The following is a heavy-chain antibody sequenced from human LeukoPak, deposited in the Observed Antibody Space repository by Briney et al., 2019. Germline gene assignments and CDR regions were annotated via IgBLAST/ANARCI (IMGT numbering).Heavy chain of an antibody. CDR2: INPSGGST. V-gene: IGHV1-46*01. CDR3: ARDRSSGTFDY. J-gene: IGHJ4*02. D-gene: IGHD6-19*01. CDR1: GYTFTSYY. Sequence: APVKVSCKASGYTFTSYYMHWVRQAPGQGLEWMGIINPSGGSTSYAQKFQGRVTMTRDTSTSTVYMELSSLRSEDTAVYYCARDRSSGTFDYWGQGTLVTVSS.